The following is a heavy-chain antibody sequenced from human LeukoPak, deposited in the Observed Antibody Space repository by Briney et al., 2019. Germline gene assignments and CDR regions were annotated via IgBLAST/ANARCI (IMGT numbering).Heavy chain of an antibody. CDR2: IRSKAYGGTT. D-gene: IGHD3-3*01. Sequence: GGSLRLSCTASGFTFGDYAMSWVRQAPGKGLEWVGFIRSKAYGGTTEYAASVKGRFTISRDDSKSIAYLQMNSLRTEDTAVYYCTRDHPYYDFWSGYYGMDVWGQGTTVTVSS. V-gene: IGHV3-49*04. J-gene: IGHJ6*02. CDR1: GFTFGDYA. CDR3: TRDHPYYDFWSGYYGMDV.